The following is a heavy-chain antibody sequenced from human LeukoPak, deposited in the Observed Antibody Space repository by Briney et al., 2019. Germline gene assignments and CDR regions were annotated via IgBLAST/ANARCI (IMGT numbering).Heavy chain of an antibody. CDR1: GFTFSSYA. D-gene: IGHD3-9*01. CDR2: ISGSGGST. CDR3: ARVDGYDIHFDY. J-gene: IGHJ4*02. V-gene: IGHV3-23*01. Sequence: PGGSLRLSCAASGFTFSSYAMSWVRQAPGKGLEWVSAISGSGGSTYYADSVKGRFTISRDNSKNTLYLQMNSLRAEDTAVYYCARVDGYDIHFDYWGQGTLVTVSS.